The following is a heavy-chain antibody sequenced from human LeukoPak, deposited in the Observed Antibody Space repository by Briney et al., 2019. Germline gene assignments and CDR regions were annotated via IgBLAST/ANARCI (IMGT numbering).Heavy chain of an antibody. CDR1: GDSIISSNW. J-gene: IGHJ4*02. CDR2: FYHGGTT. V-gene: IGHV4-4*02. D-gene: IGHD6-19*01. CDR3: ARGPSSSGWYFDY. Sequence: SETLSLTCAVSGDSIISSNWWSWVRQSPGKGLEWIGEFYHGGTTYYNPSLKSRVTISVDKSKNQFSLKLTSMTAADTAVYYCARGPSSSGWYFDYWGQGTLVTVSS.